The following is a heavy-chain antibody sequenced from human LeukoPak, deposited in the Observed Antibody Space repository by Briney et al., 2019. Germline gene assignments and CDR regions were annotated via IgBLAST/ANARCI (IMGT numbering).Heavy chain of an antibody. Sequence: SETLSLTCTVSGGSISSSSYYWGWIRQPPGTGLEWIGSIYYSGSTYYNPSLKSRVTISVDTSKNQLSLKLSSVTAAGTAVYYCARAVRFINWFDPWGQGTLVTVSS. J-gene: IGHJ5*02. V-gene: IGHV4-39*07. CDR3: ARAVRFINWFDP. D-gene: IGHD3-16*01. CDR1: GGSISSSSYY. CDR2: IYYSGST.